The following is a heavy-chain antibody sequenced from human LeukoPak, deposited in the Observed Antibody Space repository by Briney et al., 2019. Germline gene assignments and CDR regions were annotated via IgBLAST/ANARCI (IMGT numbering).Heavy chain of an antibody. CDR2: INHSGST. J-gene: IGHJ4*02. CDR1: GGSFSGYY. CDR3: ARGAPHGYCSGGSCYSDY. V-gene: IGHV4-34*01. Sequence: SETLSLTCAVYGGSFSGYYWSWIRQPPGKGLEWIGEINHSGSTNYNPSLKSRVTISVDTSKNQFSLKLSSVTAADTAVYYCARGAPHGYCSGGSCYSDYWGEGNLVTVSS. D-gene: IGHD2-15*01.